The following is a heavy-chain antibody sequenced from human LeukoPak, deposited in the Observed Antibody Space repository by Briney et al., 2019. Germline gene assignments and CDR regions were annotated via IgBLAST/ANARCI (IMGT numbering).Heavy chain of an antibody. V-gene: IGHV3-7*05. CDR3: ARDTRGIFDY. J-gene: IGHJ4*02. D-gene: IGHD3-10*01. Sequence: PGGSLRLSCADSGFTFSTYWMSWVRQAPGKGLEWVANIKQDGSEKNYVDSVRGRFTISRDNAKNSLYPQMNSLRAEDTAVYFCARDTRGIFDYWGPGTLVTVSS. CDR2: IKQDGSEK. CDR1: GFTFSTYW.